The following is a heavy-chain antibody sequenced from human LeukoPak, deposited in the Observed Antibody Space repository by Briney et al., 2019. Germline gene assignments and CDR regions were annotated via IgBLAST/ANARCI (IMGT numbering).Heavy chain of an antibody. V-gene: IGHV3-53*01. J-gene: IGHJ4*02. Sequence: GGSLRLSCAASGFTVSSNYMSWVRQAPGKGLEWVSVIYSGGSTYYADSVKGRFTITRDNSKNTLYLQMNSLRAEDTAVYYCARGWNSGYDFDYWGQGTLVTVSS. CDR3: ARGWNSGYDFDY. D-gene: IGHD5-12*01. CDR1: GFTVSSNY. CDR2: IYSGGST.